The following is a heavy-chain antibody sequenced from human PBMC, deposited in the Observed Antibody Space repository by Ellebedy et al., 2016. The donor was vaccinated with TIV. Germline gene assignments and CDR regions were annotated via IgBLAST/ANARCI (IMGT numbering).Heavy chain of an antibody. CDR2: IYYSGST. CDR1: GGSISSGGYY. CDR3: ARGWGGYYDSSGYYVDP. J-gene: IGHJ5*02. V-gene: IGHV4-31*03. Sequence: SETLSLTXTVSGGSISSGGYYWSWIRQHPGKGLEWIGYIYYSGSTYYNPSLKSRVTISVDTSKNQFSLKLSSVTAADKAVYYCARGWGGYYDSSGYYVDPWGQGTLVTVSS. D-gene: IGHD3-22*01.